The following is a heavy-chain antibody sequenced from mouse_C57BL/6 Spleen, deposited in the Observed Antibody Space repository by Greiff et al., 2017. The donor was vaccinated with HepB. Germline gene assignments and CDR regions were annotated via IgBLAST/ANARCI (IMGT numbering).Heavy chain of an antibody. J-gene: IGHJ2*01. CDR2: INYDGSST. Sequence: EVKLLESEGGLVQPGSSMKLSCTASGFTFSDYYMAWVRQVPEKGLEWVANINYDGSSTYYLDSLKSRFIISRDNAKNILYLQMSSLKSEDTATYYCARELTGYYFDYWGQGTTLTVSS. V-gene: IGHV5-16*01. CDR1: GFTFSDYY. CDR3: ARELTGYYFDY.